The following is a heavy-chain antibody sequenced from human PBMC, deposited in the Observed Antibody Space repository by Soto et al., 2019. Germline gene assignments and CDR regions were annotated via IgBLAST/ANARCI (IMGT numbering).Heavy chain of an antibody. V-gene: IGHV3-74*01. J-gene: IGHJ4*02. D-gene: IGHD3-9*01. CDR1: GFAFSSHW. Sequence: EVQLVESGGGLVQPGGSLRLSCEASGFAFSSHWMHWVRQAPGKGLVWVSRINSDGSSTSYADSVKGRFTISRDNSKNILYLQMNSLRAEDTAVYYCARFLSYDILTGGDYWGQGTLVTVSS. CDR2: INSDGSST. CDR3: ARFLSYDILTGGDY.